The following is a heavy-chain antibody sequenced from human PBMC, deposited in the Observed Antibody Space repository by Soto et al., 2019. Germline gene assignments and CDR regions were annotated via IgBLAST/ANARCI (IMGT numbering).Heavy chain of an antibody. Sequence: SGPTLVKPTQTLTLTCTFSGFSLSTSGVGVGWIRQPPGKALEWLALIYWDEEKRYSPTLKSRLTITKETSKNQVVLKMTNMDPVDTATYYCAHTGCGGDCYRWGDDYFDYWGQGTLVTVSS. CDR2: IYWDEEK. V-gene: IGHV2-5*02. CDR3: AHTGCGGDCYRWGDDYFDY. J-gene: IGHJ4*02. CDR1: GFSLSTSGVG. D-gene: IGHD2-21*01.